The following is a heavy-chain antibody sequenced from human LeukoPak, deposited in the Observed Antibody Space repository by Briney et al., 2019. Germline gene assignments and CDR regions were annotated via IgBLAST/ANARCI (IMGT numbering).Heavy chain of an antibody. Sequence: GGSLRLPCAASGFTFSSYAMHWVRQAPGKGLEWVAVISYDGSNKYYADSVKGRFTISRDNSKNTLYLQMNSLRAEDTAVYYCARDRAYYYDSSGYYGLDYWGQGTLVTVSS. CDR3: ARDRAYYYDSSGYYGLDY. V-gene: IGHV3-30*04. CDR2: ISYDGSNK. J-gene: IGHJ4*02. CDR1: GFTFSSYA. D-gene: IGHD3-22*01.